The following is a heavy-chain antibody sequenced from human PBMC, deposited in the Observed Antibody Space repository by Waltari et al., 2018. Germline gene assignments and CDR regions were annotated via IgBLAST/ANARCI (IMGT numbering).Heavy chain of an antibody. CDR2: KWYDGSNK. CDR1: GFTFSSYG. J-gene: IGHJ4*02. CDR3: ARDLWALAAAVPDY. V-gene: IGHV3-33*01. Sequence: QVQLVESGGGVVQPGRSLRLSCAASGFTFSSYGMHWVRQAPGKGLEWVAVKWYDGSNKYYADSVKGRFTISRDNSKNTLYLQMNSLRAEDTAVYYCARDLWALAAAVPDYWGQGTLVTVSS. D-gene: IGHD6-13*01.